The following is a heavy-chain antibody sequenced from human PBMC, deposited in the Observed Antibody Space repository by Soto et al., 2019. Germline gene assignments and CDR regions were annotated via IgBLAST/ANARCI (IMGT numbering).Heavy chain of an antibody. D-gene: IGHD3-22*01. J-gene: IGHJ4*02. CDR1: GGSISSGDYY. CDR2: IYYSGST. Sequence: QVQLQASGPGLVKPSQTLSLTCTVSGGSISSGDYYWSWIRQPPGKGLAWIGSIYYSGSTYYNPSLKSHVTIRVDTSQNHFSLRLTSVTAADTAVDYCARERSSSGLDYWVQGTLMTVSS. CDR3: ARERSSSGLDY. V-gene: IGHV4-30-4*01.